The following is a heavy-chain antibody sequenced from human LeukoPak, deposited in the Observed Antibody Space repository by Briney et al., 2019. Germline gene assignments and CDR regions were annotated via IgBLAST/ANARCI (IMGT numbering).Heavy chain of an antibody. J-gene: IGHJ4*02. CDR2: IYYSGST. Sequence: SETLSLTCTVSGGSTSSYYWSWIRQPPGKGLEWIGYIYYSGSTNYNPSLKSRVTISVDTSKNQFSLKLGSVTAADTAVYYCARGRGYFVGIDYWGQGTLVTVSS. CDR1: GGSTSSYY. D-gene: IGHD3-22*01. V-gene: IGHV4-59*01. CDR3: ARGRGYFVGIDY.